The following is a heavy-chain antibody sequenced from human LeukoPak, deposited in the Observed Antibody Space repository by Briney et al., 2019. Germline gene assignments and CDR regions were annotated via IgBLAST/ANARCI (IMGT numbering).Heavy chain of an antibody. CDR3: GKTTAGYSSGQKPAWPVDY. CDR2: IFGSGGSP. J-gene: IGHJ4*02. CDR1: GFTFGSFA. V-gene: IGHV3-23*01. D-gene: IGHD5-18*01. Sequence: GGSLRLSCEASGFTFGSFAMFWVRQAPGKGLDWIAGIFGSGGSPHYADSVKGRFTISRDNSKNTVYLQINSLRAEDTAVYYCGKTTAGYSSGQKPAWPVDYWGQGTLVTVSS.